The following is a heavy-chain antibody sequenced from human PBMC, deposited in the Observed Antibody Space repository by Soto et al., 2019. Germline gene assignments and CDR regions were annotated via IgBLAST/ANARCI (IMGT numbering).Heavy chain of an antibody. CDR3: ARDDLVTTYYYYGMDV. J-gene: IGHJ6*02. CDR2: IWYDGSNK. Sequence: PGGSLRLSCAASGFTFSSYVMHWVRQAPGKGLEWVAVIWYDGSNKYYADSVKGRFTISRDNSKNTLYLQMNSLRAEDTAVYYCARDDLVTTYYYYGMDVWGQGTTVTVSS. D-gene: IGHD4-4*01. CDR1: GFTFSSYV. V-gene: IGHV3-33*01.